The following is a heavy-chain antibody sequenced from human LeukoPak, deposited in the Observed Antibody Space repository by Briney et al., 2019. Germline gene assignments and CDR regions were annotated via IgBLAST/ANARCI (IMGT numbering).Heavy chain of an antibody. D-gene: IGHD3-3*01. CDR1: GFTFSSYG. CDR2: TSFDGSNK. V-gene: IGHV3-30*19. J-gene: IGHJ4*02. CDR3: AREYDFWSGYFAYFDY. Sequence: PGGSLRLSCAASGFTFSSYGMHWVRQAPGKGLEWVAFTSFDGSNKHHADSVRGRFTISRDNSKNTLYLQVKSLRAEDTAVYYCAREYDFWSGYFAYFDYWGQGTLVTVSS.